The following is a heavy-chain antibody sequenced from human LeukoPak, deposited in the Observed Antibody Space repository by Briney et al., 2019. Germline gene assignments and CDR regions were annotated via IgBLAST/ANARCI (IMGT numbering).Heavy chain of an antibody. J-gene: IGHJ4*02. CDR1: GFTFSSYG. V-gene: IGHV3-30*02. Sequence: GGSLRLSCAASGFTFSSYGMHWVRQAPGKGLEWVAFIRYDGSNKYYTDSVKGRFTISRDNSKNTLYLQMNSLRAEDTAVYYCANAGDSSGYYPDIDYWGQGTLVTVSS. D-gene: IGHD3-22*01. CDR2: IRYDGSNK. CDR3: ANAGDSSGYYPDIDY.